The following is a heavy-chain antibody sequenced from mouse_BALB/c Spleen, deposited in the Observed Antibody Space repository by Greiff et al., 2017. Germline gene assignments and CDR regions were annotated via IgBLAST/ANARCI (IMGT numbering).Heavy chain of an antibody. V-gene: IGHV5-4*02. CDR3: AREDGNYWFAY. D-gene: IGHD2-1*01. J-gene: IGHJ3*01. CDR2: ISDGGSYT. Sequence: EVKLVESGGGLVKPGGSLKLSCAASGFTFSDYYMYWVRQTPEKRLEWVATISDGGSYTYYPDSVKGRFTISRDNAKNNLYLQMSSLKSEDTAMYYCAREDGNYWFAYWGQGTLVTVSA. CDR1: GFTFSDYY.